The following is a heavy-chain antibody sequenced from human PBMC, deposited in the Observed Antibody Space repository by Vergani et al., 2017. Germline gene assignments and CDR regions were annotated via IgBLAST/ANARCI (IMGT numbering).Heavy chain of an antibody. CDR3: ARGSCCGDSCYKPLFGY. V-gene: IGHV4-61*02. J-gene: IGHJ4*02. CDR1: GGSINSHNYY. CDR2: IHTSGST. D-gene: IGHD2-15*01. Sequence: QVQLQESGPVLVKPSQTLSLTCTVSGGSINSHNYYWSWIRQPAGKGMEWIGRIHTSGSTNYNPSLKSQVTMSEDTSKDQFSLNLTTVTAGDTAVYFCARGSCCGDSCYKPLFGYWGQGILVTVSA.